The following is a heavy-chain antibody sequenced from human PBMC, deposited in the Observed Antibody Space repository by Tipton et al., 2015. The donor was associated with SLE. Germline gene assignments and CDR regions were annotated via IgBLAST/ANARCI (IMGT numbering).Heavy chain of an antibody. J-gene: IGHJ3*02. V-gene: IGHV4-59*01. Sequence: TLSLTCAVYGGSFTGYYWAWIRQPPGKGLEWIGYIFNSGSTNYNPSLKSRVTISVDTSKNQFSLKLSSVTAADTAVYYCARGSYGTDAFDIWGQGTMVTVSS. CDR2: IFNSGST. D-gene: IGHD3-10*01. CDR1: GGSFTGYY. CDR3: ARGSYGTDAFDI.